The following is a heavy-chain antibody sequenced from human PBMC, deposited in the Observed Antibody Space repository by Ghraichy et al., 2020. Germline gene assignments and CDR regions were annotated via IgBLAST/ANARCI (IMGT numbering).Heavy chain of an antibody. CDR3: VRGAPAWTGVDY. D-gene: IGHD1-1*01. CDR2: IDLHGNT. Sequence: GESLNISCAASGFTFSSFWMHWVRQAPGKGLVWVSRIDLHGNTDYVDSVKGRFTISRDNAKNTLYLQMNTVRAEDTAVYHCVRGAPAWTGVDYWGQGTLVTVSS. J-gene: IGHJ4*02. V-gene: IGHV3-74*01. CDR1: GFTFSSFW.